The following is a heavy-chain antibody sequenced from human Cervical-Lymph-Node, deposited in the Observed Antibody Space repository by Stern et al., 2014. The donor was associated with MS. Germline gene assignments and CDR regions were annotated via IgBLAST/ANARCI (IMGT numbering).Heavy chain of an antibody. CDR1: GYSFTSYW. CDR3: ARQELFPALQLDY. V-gene: IGHV5-51*01. J-gene: IGHJ4*02. CDR2: IYPGDSDT. Sequence: VQLVQSGAEVKKPGESLKISCKGSGYSFTSYWIGWVRQMPGKGLEWMGIIYPGDSDTRYSPSSQGQVTSSSDKSTATAYLQWRSLKASDPAMYYCARQELFPALQLDYWGQGTLVTVSS. D-gene: IGHD2-21*01.